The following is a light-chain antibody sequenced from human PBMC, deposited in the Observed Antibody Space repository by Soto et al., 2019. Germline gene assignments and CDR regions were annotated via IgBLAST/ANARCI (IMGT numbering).Light chain of an antibody. CDR3: MQGILWPPT. CDR2: EVS. V-gene: IGKV2-30*01. J-gene: IGKJ3*01. CDR1: ETLVYSDGNTY. Sequence: DVVMTQSPLSLSVTLGQSASISCRSSETLVYSDGNTYWTWFHQRPGQSPRRLIFEVSKRDSGVPDILSGSGSDTDFTLKITRVEPDDVGVYFCMQGILWPPTFGTGTKLDIK.